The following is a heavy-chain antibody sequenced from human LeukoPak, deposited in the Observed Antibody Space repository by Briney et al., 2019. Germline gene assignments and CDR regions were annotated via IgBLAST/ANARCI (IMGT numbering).Heavy chain of an antibody. CDR1: GFTFSSYW. J-gene: IGHJ6*02. V-gene: IGHV3-74*01. CDR2: INSDGSST. CDR3: AREPTTIFGVVDRYGMDA. Sequence: PGGSLRLSCAASGFTFSSYWMHWVRQAPGKGLVWVSRINSDGSSTSYADSVTGRFTISRDNAKNTLYLQMNSLRAEDPAVYYCAREPTTIFGVVDRYGMDAWGQGTSVTVSS. D-gene: IGHD3-3*01.